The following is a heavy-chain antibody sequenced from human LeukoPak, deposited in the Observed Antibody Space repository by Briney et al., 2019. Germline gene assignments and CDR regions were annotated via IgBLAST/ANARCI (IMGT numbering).Heavy chain of an antibody. D-gene: IGHD7-27*01. V-gene: IGHV3-15*01. CDR2: IKSKTDGGTT. CDR3: TTDRRGDVRYDY. CDR1: GFTFSNAW. Sequence: KTGGSLRLSCAASGFTFSNAWMSWVRQAPGKGLEWVGRIKSKTDGGTTDYAAPVKGRFTISRDDSKNTLYLQMNSLKTEDTAVYYCTTDRRGDVRYDYWGQGTLVTVSS. J-gene: IGHJ4*02.